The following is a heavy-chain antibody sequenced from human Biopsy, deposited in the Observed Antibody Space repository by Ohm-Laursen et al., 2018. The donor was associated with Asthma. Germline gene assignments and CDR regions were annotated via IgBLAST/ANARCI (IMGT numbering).Heavy chain of an antibody. CDR1: GYTFINYA. CDR2: INPNSGGT. Sequence: GATVKISCKASGYTFINYAIHWVRQAPGQRLEWMGWINPNSGGTNYAQKFQGWVTMTRDTSISTAYMELSRLRSDDTAVYYCARDAAAAGESYYYYYGMDVWGQGTTVTVSS. D-gene: IGHD6-13*01. V-gene: IGHV1-2*04. J-gene: IGHJ6*02. CDR3: ARDAAAAGESYYYYYGMDV.